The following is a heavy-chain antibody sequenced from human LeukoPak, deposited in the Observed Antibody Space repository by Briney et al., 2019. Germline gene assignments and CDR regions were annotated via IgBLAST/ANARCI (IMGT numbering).Heavy chain of an antibody. Sequence: GGSLRLSCVASVYTFSSYWMYWVRHDRGRGRVWVSGMKGDGSDITYADSVKGRFTISRDNAKNTVYLQMNSLRAEDPGVYYCARDIRAPPGYWGQGTLVTVSS. CDR1: VYTFSSYW. CDR3: ARDIRAPPGY. V-gene: IGHV3-74*01. D-gene: IGHD1-14*01. J-gene: IGHJ4*02. CDR2: MKGDGSDI.